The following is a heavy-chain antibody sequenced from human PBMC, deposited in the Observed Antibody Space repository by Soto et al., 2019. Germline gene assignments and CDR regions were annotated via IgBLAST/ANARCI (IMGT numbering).Heavy chain of an antibody. CDR2: IYPGDSDT. V-gene: IGHV5-51*01. Sequence: GESLKISCKGSGYSFTSYWIGWVRQMPGKGLEWIGIIYPGDSDTRYSPSFQGQVTISADKSISTAYLQWSSLKASDTAMYYCARYWVLYSSSSDGLYYYYGMDVWGQGTTVTVSS. CDR1: GYSFTSYW. CDR3: ARYWVLYSSSSDGLYYYYGMDV. D-gene: IGHD6-6*01. J-gene: IGHJ6*02.